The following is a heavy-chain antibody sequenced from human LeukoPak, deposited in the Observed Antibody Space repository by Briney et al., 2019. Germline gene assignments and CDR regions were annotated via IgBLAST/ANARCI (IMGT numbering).Heavy chain of an antibody. CDR3: ARQPIYYDSSGSYAGDFDY. CDR1: GASIISANYY. J-gene: IGHJ4*02. D-gene: IGHD3-22*01. V-gene: IGHV4-39*01. CDR2: IYYSGST. Sequence: SETLSLTCTVSGASIISANYYWNWIRQPPGKGLEWSGNIYYSGSTHSNPSLKSRVTVSVDTSKNQFSLRLSSVPAADTAVYYCARQPIYYDSSGSYAGDFDYWGQGTLVTVSS.